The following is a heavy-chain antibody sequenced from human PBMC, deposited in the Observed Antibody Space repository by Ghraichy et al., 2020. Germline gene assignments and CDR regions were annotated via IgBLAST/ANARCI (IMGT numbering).Heavy chain of an antibody. J-gene: IGHJ2*01. Sequence: SETLSLTCTVSGGSISTYYWSWIRQPPGKGLESIGYIFSSGNTNYNPSLRSRVAILVDTSRNQVSLKLSSVTAADTAVYYCARFSYSHHSSDSQWYFDLWGRGTLVTVSS. D-gene: IGHD3-22*01. CDR3: ARFSYSHHSSDSQWYFDL. CDR1: GGSISTYY. CDR2: IFSSGNT. V-gene: IGHV4-59*01.